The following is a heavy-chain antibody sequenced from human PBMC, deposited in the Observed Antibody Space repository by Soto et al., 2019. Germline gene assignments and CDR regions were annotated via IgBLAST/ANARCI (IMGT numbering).Heavy chain of an antibody. CDR3: ARVGSSCHSGVCCYNYGLGV. CDR1: GDSVGNGPYY. V-gene: IGHV4-61*01. Sequence: QVRLQEAGPGLVKPSESLSLSCLVAGDSVGNGPYYWSWIRQSPGAGLEWIAYIYYSGSTHVNPSLDSRTNISIDTSNTQFFLELRSVTAADAAVYFCARVGSSCHSGVCCYNYGLGVWGQGTTVAISS. J-gene: IGHJ6*02. CDR2: IYYSGST. D-gene: IGHD1-26*01.